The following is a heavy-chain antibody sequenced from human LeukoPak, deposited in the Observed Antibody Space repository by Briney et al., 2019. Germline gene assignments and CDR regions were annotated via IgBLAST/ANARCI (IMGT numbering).Heavy chain of an antibody. CDR3: AREFYYGSGNLDY. V-gene: IGHV6-1*01. J-gene: IGHJ4*02. D-gene: IGHD3-10*01. Sequence: SQTLSLTCAISGDSVSSNSVTWNWIRQSPSRGLEWLGRTYYRSTWYNDYAVSVKSRITINPDTSKNQFSLQLNSVTPEDTAVYYCAREFYYGSGNLDYWGQGTLVTVSS. CDR2: TYYRSTWYN. CDR1: GDSVSSNSVT.